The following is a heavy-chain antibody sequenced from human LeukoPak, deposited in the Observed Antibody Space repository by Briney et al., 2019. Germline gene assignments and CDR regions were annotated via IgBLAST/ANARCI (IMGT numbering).Heavy chain of an antibody. J-gene: IGHJ4*02. CDR2: ISGSGGST. CDR1: GFTFSSYA. Sequence: GGSLRLSCAAPGFTFSSYAMSWVRQAPGKGLEWVSAISGSGGSTYYADSVKGRFTISRDNSKNTLYLQMNSLRAEDTAVYYCAKDGLGQQLVYYFDYWGQGTLVTVSS. V-gene: IGHV3-23*01. D-gene: IGHD6-13*01. CDR3: AKDGLGQQLVYYFDY.